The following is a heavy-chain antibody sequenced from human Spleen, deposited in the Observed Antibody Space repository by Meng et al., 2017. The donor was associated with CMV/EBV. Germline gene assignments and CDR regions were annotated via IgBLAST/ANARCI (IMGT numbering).Heavy chain of an antibody. CDR3: AREDRPKWELLPTDY. D-gene: IGHD1-26*01. CDR1: GFTFSSYS. J-gene: IGHJ4*02. V-gene: IGHV3-48*04. CDR2: ISSSSSTI. Sequence: GESLKISCAASGFTFSSYSMNWVRQAPGKGLEWVSYISSSSSTIYYADSVKGRFTISRDNAKNSLYLQMNSLRAEDTAVYYCAREDRPKWELLPTDYWGQGTLVTVSS.